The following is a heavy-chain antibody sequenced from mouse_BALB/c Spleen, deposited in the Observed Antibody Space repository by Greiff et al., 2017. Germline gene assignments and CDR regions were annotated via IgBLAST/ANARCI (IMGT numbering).Heavy chain of an antibody. CDR2: ISSGGSYT. CDR3: TRGHPAMDY. V-gene: IGHV5-6-4*01. CDR1: GFTFSSYT. J-gene: IGHJ4*01. Sequence: DVQLVESGGGLVKPGGSLKLSCAASGFTFSSYTMSWVRQTPEKRLEWVATISSGGSYTYYPDSVKGRFTISRDNAKNTLYLQMSSLKSEDTAMYYCTRGHPAMDYWGQGTAVTVSS.